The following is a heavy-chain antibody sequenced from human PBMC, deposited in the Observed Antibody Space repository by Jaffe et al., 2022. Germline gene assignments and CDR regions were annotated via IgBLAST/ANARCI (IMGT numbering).Heavy chain of an antibody. CDR2: INPTGIST. V-gene: IGHV1-46*01. CDR1: GYTFTHHF. D-gene: IGHD3-16*01. Sequence: QAQLVQSGAEVKKPGASVKVSCKASGYTFTHHFMHWVRQAPGQGLEWMGVINPTGISTVYAQQFQGRLTMTRDLSTTTDYMELSSLRSDDTAVYYCARDSSQENRVWWLDPWGQGTLVTVSS. J-gene: IGHJ5*02. CDR3: ARDSSQENRVWWLDP.